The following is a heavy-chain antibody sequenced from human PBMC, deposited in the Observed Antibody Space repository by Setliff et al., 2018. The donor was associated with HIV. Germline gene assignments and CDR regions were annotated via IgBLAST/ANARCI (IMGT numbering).Heavy chain of an antibody. CDR1: GLSITTDGYY. Sequence: SETLSLTYSVSGLSITTDGYYWSWIRHYPGKGLEWIGNMYHSGSTYYNASLASRLIMSLDPSKNQFSLKLNSMTAADTAMYYCAGGRYFRDIRDSRFDFWGQGMLVTVSS. CDR3: AGGRYFRDIRDSRFDF. J-gene: IGHJ4*02. D-gene: IGHD3-9*01. V-gene: IGHV4-31*03. CDR2: MYHSGST.